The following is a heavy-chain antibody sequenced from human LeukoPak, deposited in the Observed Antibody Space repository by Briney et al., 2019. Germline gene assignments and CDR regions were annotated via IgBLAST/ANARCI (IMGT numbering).Heavy chain of an antibody. Sequence: SEALSLTCSVSGVSISNYYCSWIRQPPGKALEWIGYIYYSGSANYNPSLKSRVTISEDTSNNQFSLKLGSVTAADTAVYYCARHTVDVVNDYWGQGTLVTVSS. CDR3: ARHTVDVVNDY. D-gene: IGHD2-21*01. CDR2: IYYSGSA. CDR1: GVSISNYY. V-gene: IGHV4-59*08. J-gene: IGHJ4*01.